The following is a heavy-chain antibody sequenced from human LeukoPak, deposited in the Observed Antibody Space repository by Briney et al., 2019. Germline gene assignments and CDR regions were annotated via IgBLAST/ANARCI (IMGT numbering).Heavy chain of an antibody. Sequence: SETLPLTCAVYGGSFSGYYWSWIRQPPGKGLEWIGEINHSGSTNYNPSLKSRVTISVDTSKNQFSLKLSSVTAADTAVYYCARQRIVVGPFDYWGQGTLVTVSS. D-gene: IGHD3-22*01. CDR1: GGSFSGYY. CDR2: INHSGST. J-gene: IGHJ4*02. CDR3: ARQRIVVGPFDY. V-gene: IGHV4-34*01.